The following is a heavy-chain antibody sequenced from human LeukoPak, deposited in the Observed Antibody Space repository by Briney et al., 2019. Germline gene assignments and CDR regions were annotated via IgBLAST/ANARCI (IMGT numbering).Heavy chain of an antibody. CDR3: ARGRKLLRLYYYYYYMDV. J-gene: IGHJ6*03. CDR2: MNPNSGNT. CDR1: GYTFTSYD. Sequence: ASVKVSCKASGYTFTSYDINWVRQATGQGLEWMGWMNPNSGNTGYAQKFQGRVTITTDESTSTAYMELSSLRSEDTAVYYCARGRKLLRLYYYYYYMDVWGKGTTVTVSS. D-gene: IGHD1-26*01. V-gene: IGHV1-8*01.